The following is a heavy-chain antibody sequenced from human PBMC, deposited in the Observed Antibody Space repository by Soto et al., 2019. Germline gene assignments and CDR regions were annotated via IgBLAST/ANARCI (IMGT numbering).Heavy chain of an antibody. CDR3: ARDLNTSGWKTFDY. V-gene: IGHV3-30-3*01. CDR1: GFAFSSYA. CDR2: TSHAGGSE. Sequence: HPGGSLRLSCAASGFAFSSYAMHWVRQAPGKGLEWLALTSHAGGSEHYADSVKGRFTISRDNSRNTLYLQMNSLRGEDTGVYYCARDLNTSGWKTFDYWGQGTLVTVSS. D-gene: IGHD6-19*01. J-gene: IGHJ4*02.